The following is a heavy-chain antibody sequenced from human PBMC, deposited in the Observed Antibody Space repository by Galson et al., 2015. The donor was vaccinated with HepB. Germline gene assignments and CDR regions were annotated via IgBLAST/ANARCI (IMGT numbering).Heavy chain of an antibody. V-gene: IGHV3-21*01. Sequence: SLRLSCAASGFTFSSYSMNWVRQAPGKGLEWVSSISSSSSYIYYADSVKGRFTISRDNAKNSLYLQMNSLRAEDTAVYYCARGGYCTGGVCPLGYYYYYMDVWGKGTTVTVSS. CDR3: ARGGYCTGGVCPLGYYYYYMDV. CDR2: ISSSSSYI. CDR1: GFTFSSYS. D-gene: IGHD2-8*02. J-gene: IGHJ6*03.